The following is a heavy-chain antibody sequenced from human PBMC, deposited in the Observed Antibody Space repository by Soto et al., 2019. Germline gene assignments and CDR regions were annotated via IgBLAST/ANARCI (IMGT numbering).Heavy chain of an antibody. CDR1: GGSISSGDYY. CDR3: ARGLRYVLRYFDWLPEYGMDV. J-gene: IGHJ6*02. V-gene: IGHV4-30-4*01. CDR2: IYYSGST. Sequence: PSETLSLTCTVSGGSISSGDYYWSWIRQPPGKGLEWIGYIYYSGSTYYNPSLKSRVTISVDTSKNQFSLKLSSVTAADTAVYYCARGLRYVLRYFDWLPEYGMDVWGQGTTVTVSS. D-gene: IGHD3-9*01.